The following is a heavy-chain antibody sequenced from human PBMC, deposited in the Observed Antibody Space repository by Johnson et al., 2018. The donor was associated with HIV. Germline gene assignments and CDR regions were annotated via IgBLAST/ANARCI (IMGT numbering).Heavy chain of an antibody. Sequence: VQLVESGGGVVQPGRSLRLSCAASGLTVSGNYMTWLRQAPGGGLEWVSVLFSGGTTYYADSVKGRFTISRDNAKNTLYLQMNSLRAEDTAVYYCAKDVGNYWPNAFDVWDQGTMLTVSS. CDR2: LFSGGTT. V-gene: IGHV3-66*02. J-gene: IGHJ3*01. CDR3: AKDVGNYWPNAFDV. CDR1: GLTVSGNY. D-gene: IGHD3-22*01.